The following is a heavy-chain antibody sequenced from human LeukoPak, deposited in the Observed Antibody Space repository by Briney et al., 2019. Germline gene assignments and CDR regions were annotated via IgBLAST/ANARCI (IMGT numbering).Heavy chain of an antibody. Sequence: SETLSLTCSVSGNFISTGSYYWSWIRQPAGKGLEWIGHIYTNGRTDYNPSLKSRVTISVDKSKNQFALRLSSVTAADTAVYYCANSVGVVLPYYWGQGTLVTVSS. V-gene: IGHV4-61*09. D-gene: IGHD2-21*01. CDR3: ANSVGVVLPYY. J-gene: IGHJ4*02. CDR2: IYTNGRT. CDR1: GNFISTGSYY.